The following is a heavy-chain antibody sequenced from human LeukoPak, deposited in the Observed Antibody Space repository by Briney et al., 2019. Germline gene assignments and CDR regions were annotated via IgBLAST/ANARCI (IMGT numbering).Heavy chain of an antibody. CDR3: ARDKNSGECVSNSCYGVWPLDI. J-gene: IGHJ3*02. CDR2: IIHMSERP. D-gene: IGHD2-2*01. CDR1: GGTFIINA. V-gene: IGHV1-69*05. Sequence: SXXVSCKASGGTFIINAITWVRQAPGQGLEWMGGIIHMSERPKYTRKFQGRGTIATDESTNTANMELSSLSSEDTAVYYCARDKNSGECVSNSCYGVWPLDIWGQGTMVTVSS.